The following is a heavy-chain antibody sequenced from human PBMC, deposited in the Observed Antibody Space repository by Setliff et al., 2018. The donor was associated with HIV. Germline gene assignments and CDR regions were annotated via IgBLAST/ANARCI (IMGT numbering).Heavy chain of an antibody. D-gene: IGHD6-13*01. V-gene: IGHV1-3*01. J-gene: IGHJ4*02. Sequence: GASVKVSCKASGYTFSNYVMQWVRQAPGQRLEWMGWINVGNGNTKYSEKFQGRVTITTDESTSTAYMELSSLRSEDTAVYYCARADSSNWYHVDYWGQGTLVTVSS. CDR2: INVGNGNT. CDR1: GYTFSNYV. CDR3: ARADSSNWYHVDY.